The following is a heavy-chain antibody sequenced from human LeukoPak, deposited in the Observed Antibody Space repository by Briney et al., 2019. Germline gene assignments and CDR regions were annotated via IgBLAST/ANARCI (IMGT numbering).Heavy chain of an antibody. D-gene: IGHD1-26*01. CDR1: GYSISSGYY. CDR2: MYHTGTT. V-gene: IGHV4-38-2*01. CDR3: TRLKWGDWFDP. Sequence: PSETLSLTXGVSGYSISSGYYWGWIRQPPGKGLEWIASMYHTGTTYYNPSLKSRVTISVDTSKNQFSLGLTSVTAADTAVYYCTRLKWGDWFDPWGQGTLVTVSS. J-gene: IGHJ5*02.